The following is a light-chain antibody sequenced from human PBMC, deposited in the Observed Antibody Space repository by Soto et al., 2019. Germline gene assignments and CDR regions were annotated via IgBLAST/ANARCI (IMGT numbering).Light chain of an antibody. CDR3: QHYYSYPLT. V-gene: IGKV1-5*03. CDR1: QSISSW. J-gene: IGKJ4*01. CDR2: KAS. Sequence: DIQKTQSPSTLSASVGDRVTITCRASQSISSWLAWYQQKPGKAPNLLIYKASSLQSGVPSRFSGSGSGTEFTLTISSLQPDDFATYYCQHYYSYPLTFGGGTKVDIK.